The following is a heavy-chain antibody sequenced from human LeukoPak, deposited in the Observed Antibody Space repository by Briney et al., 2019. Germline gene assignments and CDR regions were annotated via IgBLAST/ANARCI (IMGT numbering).Heavy chain of an antibody. Sequence: GASVKVSFTASGYTFTVYYMHWVRQAPGQGLEWMGRINPNSGGTNYAQKFQGRVTMTRDTSISTAYMELSRLRSDDTAVYYCARDRVTTGNYYYYYGMDVWGQGTTVTVSS. CDR2: INPNSGGT. V-gene: IGHV1-2*06. D-gene: IGHD4-17*01. J-gene: IGHJ6*02. CDR1: GYTFTVYY. CDR3: ARDRVTTGNYYYYYGMDV.